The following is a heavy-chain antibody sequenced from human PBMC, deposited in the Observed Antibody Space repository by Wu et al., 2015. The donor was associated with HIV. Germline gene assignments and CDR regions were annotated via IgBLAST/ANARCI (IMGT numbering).Heavy chain of an antibody. J-gene: IGHJ6*03. CDR1: GGTFSSYA. V-gene: IGHV1-69*12. CDR3: ASTINRVGATTGDYYYYYYMDV. CDR2: IIPIFGTA. Sequence: QVQLVQSGAEVKKPGSSVKVSCKASGGTFSSYAISRVRQAPGQGLEWMGGIIPIFGTANYAQKFQGRVTITADESTSTAYMELSSLRSEDTAVYYCASTINRVGATTGDYYYYYYMDVWGKGTTVTVSS. D-gene: IGHD1-26*01.